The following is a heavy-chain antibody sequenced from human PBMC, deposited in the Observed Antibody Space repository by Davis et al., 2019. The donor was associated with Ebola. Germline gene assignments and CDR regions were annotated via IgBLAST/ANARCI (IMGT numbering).Heavy chain of an antibody. V-gene: IGHV3-43*01. CDR1: GFTFDDYT. D-gene: IGHD3-16*01. Sequence: GESLKISCAASGFTFDDYTMHWVRQAPGKGLEWVSLISWDGGSTYYADSVKGRFTISRDNSKNSLYLQMNSLRTEDTALYYCAKGESYKIMITFGGDLPDYWGQGTLVTVSS. CDR2: ISWDGGST. CDR3: AKGESYKIMITFGGDLPDY. J-gene: IGHJ4*02.